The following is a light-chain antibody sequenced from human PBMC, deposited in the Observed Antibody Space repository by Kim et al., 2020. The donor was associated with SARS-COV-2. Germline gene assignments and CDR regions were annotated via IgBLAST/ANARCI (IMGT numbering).Light chain of an antibody. CDR1: RLGDKD. J-gene: IGLJ2*01. CDR3: QAWDNDAAI. Sequence: SISPRQPANIACSGERLGDKDTSWYQQRPGQSPVLLIYQDSKRPSGIPARFSGSSSGNTATLTISGTQAMDEADYYCQAWDNDAAIFGGGTQLTVL. CDR2: QDS. V-gene: IGLV3-1*01.